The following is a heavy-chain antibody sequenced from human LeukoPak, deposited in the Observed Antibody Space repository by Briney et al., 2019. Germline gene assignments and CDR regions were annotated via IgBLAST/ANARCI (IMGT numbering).Heavy chain of an antibody. V-gene: IGHV3-23*01. D-gene: IGHD6-19*01. J-gene: IGHJ4*02. CDR3: AKGRSGWYEGLDY. CDR1: GFTFSSYA. CDR2: ISHGGDSA. Sequence: GGSLRLSCAASGFTFSSYAMMWVRQAPGKGLEWVSVISHGGDSAWYADSVKGRFTISRDNSKSTLFLQMNSLRADDTAIYYCAKGRSGWYEGLDYWGQGILVTVSS.